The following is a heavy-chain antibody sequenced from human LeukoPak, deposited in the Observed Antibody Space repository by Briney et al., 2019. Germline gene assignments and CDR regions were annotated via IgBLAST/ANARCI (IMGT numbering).Heavy chain of an antibody. CDR1: GGTFSSYA. D-gene: IGHD6-19*01. V-gene: IGHV1-69*13. CDR3: ARDSRGWYGWYFDL. Sequence: ASVKVSCKASGGTFSSYAISWVRQAPGQGLEWMGVIIPIFGTANYAQKFQGRVTITADESTSTAYMELSSLRSEDTAVYYCARDSRGWYGWYFDLWGRGTLVTVSS. J-gene: IGHJ2*01. CDR2: IIPIFGTA.